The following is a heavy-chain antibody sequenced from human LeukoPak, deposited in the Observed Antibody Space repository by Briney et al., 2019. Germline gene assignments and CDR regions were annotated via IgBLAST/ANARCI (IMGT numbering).Heavy chain of an antibody. CDR1: GFTFNDYG. D-gene: IGHD6-13*01. V-gene: IGHV3-20*04. J-gene: IGHJ4*02. CDR3: ARGPGSSSWYEGIDY. CDR2: INWSDDTT. Sequence: GGPLRLSCTASGFTFNDYGMSWVRQAPGKGLEWVSGINWSDDTTGYADSVKGRFTISRDNAKNSLYLQTSSLRAEDTAVYYCARGPGSSSWYEGIDYWGQGTLVTVSS.